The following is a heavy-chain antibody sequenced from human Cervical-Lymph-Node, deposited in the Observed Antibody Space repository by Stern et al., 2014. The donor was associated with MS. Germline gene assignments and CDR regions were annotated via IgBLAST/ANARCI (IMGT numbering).Heavy chain of an antibody. CDR1: GYNFTIYY. Sequence: QVQLVQSGAEVKKPGASVKVSCKASGYNFTIYYMHWVRQAPGQGLAWLGRINPSGGSTSYAQKFQGRVTMTRDTSTSTVYMELSSLRSEDTAVYYCAREVAGHRLGMMDVWGQGTTVTVSS. D-gene: IGHD6-19*01. CDR2: INPSGGST. J-gene: IGHJ6*02. V-gene: IGHV1-46*01. CDR3: AREVAGHRLGMMDV.